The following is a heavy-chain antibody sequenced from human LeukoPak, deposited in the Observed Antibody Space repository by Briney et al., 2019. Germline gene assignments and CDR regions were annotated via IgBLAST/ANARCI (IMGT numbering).Heavy chain of an antibody. CDR2: IWYDGSNK. CDR1: GFTISSYG. J-gene: IGHJ4*02. CDR3: AKDSGYDSFDY. D-gene: IGHD5-12*01. Sequence: GGSLRLSCAASGFTISSYGMHWVRQAPGKGLEWVAVIWYDGSNKYYADSVKGRFTISRDNSKNTLYLQMNSLRAEDTAVYYCAKDSGYDSFDYWGQGTLVTVSS. V-gene: IGHV3-33*06.